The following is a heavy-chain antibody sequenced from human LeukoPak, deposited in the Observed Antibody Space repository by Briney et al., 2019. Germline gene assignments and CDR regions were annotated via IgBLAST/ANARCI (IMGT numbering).Heavy chain of an antibody. Sequence: SETLSLTCAVYGGSFSGYFWSWIRQPPGKGLEWIGYIYYTGSTNYNPSLESRVTISVDTSKNQFSLRLSSVTAADTAVYYCARGYSSSWYWLDPWGQGTLVTVSS. J-gene: IGHJ5*02. D-gene: IGHD6-13*01. CDR1: GGSFSGYF. V-gene: IGHV4-59*01. CDR3: ARGYSSSWYWLDP. CDR2: IYYTGST.